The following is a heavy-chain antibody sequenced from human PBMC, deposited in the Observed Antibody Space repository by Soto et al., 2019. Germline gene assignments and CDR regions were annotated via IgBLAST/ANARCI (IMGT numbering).Heavy chain of an antibody. Sequence: EVQLVESGGGLVQPGGSLRLSRAASGFTFSSYSMNWVRQAPGKGLEWVSYINSGSSTIYYADSVKGRFTISRDKAKNSLYLPMNSLRDEDTAVYYCARDAPRCSGGSCFDFWGQGTLVTVSS. V-gene: IGHV3-48*02. CDR3: ARDAPRCSGGSCFDF. CDR1: GFTFSSYS. CDR2: INSGSSTI. D-gene: IGHD2-15*01. J-gene: IGHJ4*02.